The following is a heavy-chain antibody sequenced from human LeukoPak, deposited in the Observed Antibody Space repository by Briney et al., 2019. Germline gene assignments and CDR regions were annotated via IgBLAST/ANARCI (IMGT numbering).Heavy chain of an antibody. Sequence: PGRSLSLSCTGSGFPFDEHAMSWGRQAPGKRLEWVGFIRSKAYRVTTEYSASVKGRFTISRDDSASIAYLQMNSLRTEDTAVYYCARGPIQLWIHNAMDVWGQGTTVTVSS. J-gene: IGHJ6*02. CDR3: ARGPIQLWIHNAMDV. CDR2: IRSKAYRVTT. D-gene: IGHD5-18*01. V-gene: IGHV3-49*04. CDR1: GFPFDEHA.